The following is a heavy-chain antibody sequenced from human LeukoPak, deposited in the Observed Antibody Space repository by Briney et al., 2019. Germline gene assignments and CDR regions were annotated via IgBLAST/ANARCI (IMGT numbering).Heavy chain of an antibody. Sequence: GESLKISCKGFGYSFTSYWIGWVRQMPGKGLEWMGVIYPGDSGTRYSPSFQGQVTISADKSISTAYLQWSSLKASDTATYYCASLSGGHNMDVWGQGTTVTVSS. CDR2: IYPGDSGT. V-gene: IGHV5-51*01. J-gene: IGHJ6*02. CDR3: ASLSGGHNMDV. CDR1: GYSFTSYW. D-gene: IGHD3-10*01.